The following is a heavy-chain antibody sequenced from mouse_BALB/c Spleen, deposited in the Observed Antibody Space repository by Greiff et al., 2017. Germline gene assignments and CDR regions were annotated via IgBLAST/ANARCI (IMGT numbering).Heavy chain of an antibody. Sequence: EVQLQESGGGLVQPGGSMKLSCVASGFTFSSYWMSWVRQSPEKGLEWVAEIRLKSDNYATHYAESVKGKFTISRDDSKSRLYLQMNSLRAEDTGIYYCTDRMDYWGQGTSVTVSS. CDR3: TDRMDY. CDR2: IRLKSDNYAT. J-gene: IGHJ4*01. V-gene: IGHV6-3*01. CDR1: GFTFSSYW.